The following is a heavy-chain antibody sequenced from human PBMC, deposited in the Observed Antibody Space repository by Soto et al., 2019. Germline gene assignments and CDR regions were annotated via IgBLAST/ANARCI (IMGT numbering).Heavy chain of an antibody. CDR1: GFTFSNFA. J-gene: IGHJ4*02. D-gene: IGHD1-1*01. V-gene: IGHV3-23*01. CDR2: ISGSGDDT. Sequence: GGSLRLSCVASGFTFSNFAMAWVRQAPGEGLEWVSAISGSGDDTFYADSMKGRFTISRDNSKDTLYLQINSLRAEDTDVYYCASPVTKTGTPFWFWGQGTLVTVSS. CDR3: ASPVTKTGTPFWF.